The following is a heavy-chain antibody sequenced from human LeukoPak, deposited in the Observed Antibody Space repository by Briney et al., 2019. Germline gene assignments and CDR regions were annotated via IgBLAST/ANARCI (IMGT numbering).Heavy chain of an antibody. J-gene: IGHJ6*03. CDR2: INSSGST. V-gene: IGHV4-34*01. CDR1: GGSFSGYY. D-gene: IGHD1-14*01. CDR3: ARGTNRDRDYYYYSFMDV. Sequence: SETLSLTCAVSGGSFSGYYWNWIRQPPGKGLEWIGAINSSGSTNYNPSLKSRVTISVETSKSQLSLKVSTVTAADTAVYYCARGTNRDRDYYYYSFMDVWAKGTTVTVSS.